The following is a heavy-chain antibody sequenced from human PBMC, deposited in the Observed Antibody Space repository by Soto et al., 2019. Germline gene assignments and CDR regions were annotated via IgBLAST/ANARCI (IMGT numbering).Heavy chain of an antibody. V-gene: IGHV3-23*01. CDR2: ISGSGGST. CDR3: AKSVSISIFGVVITQRQGHFDY. CDR1: GFTFSSYA. Sequence: EVQLLESGGGLVQPGGSLRLSCAASGFTFSSYAMSWVRQAPGKGLEWVSAISGSGGSTYYADSVKGRFTISRDNSKNTLYLQMNSLRSEDTAVYYCAKSVSISIFGVVITQRQGHFDYWGQGTLVTVSS. J-gene: IGHJ4*02. D-gene: IGHD3-3*01.